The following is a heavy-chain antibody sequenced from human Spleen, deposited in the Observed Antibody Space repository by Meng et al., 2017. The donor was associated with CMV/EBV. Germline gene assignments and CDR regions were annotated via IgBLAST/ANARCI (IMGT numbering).Heavy chain of an antibody. CDR2: IIPIFGTA. Sequence: SVKVSCKASGGTFSSYAISWVRQAPGQGLEWMGGIIPIFGTANYAQKFQGRVTITTDESTSTAYMELSSLRSEDTAVYYCARGSVSNYGLGWFDPWGQGTLVTAPQ. D-gene: IGHD4-11*01. V-gene: IGHV1-69*05. CDR1: GGTFSSYA. CDR3: ARGSVSNYGLGWFDP. J-gene: IGHJ5*02.